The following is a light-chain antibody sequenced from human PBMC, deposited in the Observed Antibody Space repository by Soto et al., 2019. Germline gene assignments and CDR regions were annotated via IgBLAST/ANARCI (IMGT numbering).Light chain of an antibody. Sequence: QSALTQPPSASGSPGQSVTISCTETSSDVGGYNYVSWYQQHPGKAPKLMIYEVSKRPSGVPDRFSGSKSDNTASLTVSGLQADDEADYYCSSYGGSNFVVFGGGTKLTVL. J-gene: IGLJ2*01. CDR1: SSDVGGYNY. V-gene: IGLV2-8*01. CDR2: EVS. CDR3: SSYGGSNFVV.